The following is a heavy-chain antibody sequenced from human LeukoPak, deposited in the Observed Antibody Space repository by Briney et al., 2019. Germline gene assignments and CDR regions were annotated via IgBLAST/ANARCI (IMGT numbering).Heavy chain of an antibody. D-gene: IGHD3-10*01. Sequence: GGSLRLSCAASGFTFSSYGMHWVRQAPGKGLEWVAVISYDGSNKYYADSVKGRFTLSRDNSKKTLYLQMNSLRVEDTAVYYCAKDYYGDYYYYSYMDVWGRGTTVTVSS. V-gene: IGHV3-30*18. CDR2: ISYDGSNK. CDR1: GFTFSSYG. J-gene: IGHJ6*03. CDR3: AKDYYGDYYYYSYMDV.